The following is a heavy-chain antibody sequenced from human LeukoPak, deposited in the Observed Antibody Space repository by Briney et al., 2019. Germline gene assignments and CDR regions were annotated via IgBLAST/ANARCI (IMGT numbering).Heavy chain of an antibody. CDR1: GFTFSSYS. V-gene: IGHV3-21*01. J-gene: IGHJ3*02. D-gene: IGHD6-6*01. CDR2: ISSSSSYI. CDR3: ARVPGSSRYDAFDI. Sequence: GGSLRLSCAASGFTFSSYSMNWVRQAPGKGLEWVSSISSSSSYIYYADSVKGRFTISRDNAKNSLYLQMNSLRAEDTAVYYCARVPGSSRYDAFDIWGQGTMVTVSS.